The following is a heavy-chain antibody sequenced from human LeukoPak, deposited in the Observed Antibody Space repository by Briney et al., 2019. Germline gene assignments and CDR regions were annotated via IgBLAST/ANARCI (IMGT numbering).Heavy chain of an antibody. CDR2: ISYDGSNK. Sequence: GGSLRLSCAASGFTFSSYGMHWVRQAPGKGLEWVAVISYDGSNKYYADSVKGRFTISRDNSKNTMFLQINSLKAEDMAVYYCARARRHYDLGGEYWGQGTLVTVSS. CDR1: GFTFSSYG. CDR3: ARARRHYDLGGEY. J-gene: IGHJ4*02. V-gene: IGHV3-30*03. D-gene: IGHD3-22*01.